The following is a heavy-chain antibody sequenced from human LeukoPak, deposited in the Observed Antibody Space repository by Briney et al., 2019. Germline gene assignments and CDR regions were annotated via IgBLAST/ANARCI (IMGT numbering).Heavy chain of an antibody. V-gene: IGHV4-34*01. D-gene: IGHD3-10*01. CDR2: INHSGTT. J-gene: IGHJ5*02. Sequence: SETLSLTCAVYGGSFGGYYWSWIRQPPGKGLEWIGEINHSGTTYYNASLKSRATISVDTSKNQVSLKMNSMTAADTAVYYCVRGPLLWFAELRFDPWGQGTLVTVSS. CDR1: GGSFGGYY. CDR3: VRGPLLWFAELRFDP.